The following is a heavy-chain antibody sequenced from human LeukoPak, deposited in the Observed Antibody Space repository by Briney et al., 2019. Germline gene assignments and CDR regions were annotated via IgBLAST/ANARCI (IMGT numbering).Heavy chain of an antibody. CDR1: GGSISSYY. J-gene: IGHJ4*02. Sequence: SETLSLTCTVSGGSISSYYWSWIRQPPGKGLEWIGYIYYSGSTNYNPSLKSRVTISVDTSKNQFSLRLSSVTAADTAVYYCARESVAVAGAVDYWGQGTLVTVSS. CDR3: ARESVAVAGAVDY. D-gene: IGHD6-19*01. V-gene: IGHV4-59*01. CDR2: IYYSGST.